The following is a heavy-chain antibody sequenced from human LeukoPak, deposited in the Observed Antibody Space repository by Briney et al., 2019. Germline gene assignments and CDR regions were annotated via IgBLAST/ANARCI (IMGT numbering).Heavy chain of an antibody. CDR1: GYTFTSYG. Sequence: ASVKVSCKASGYTFTSYGISWVRQAPGQGLEWMGWISAYNGNTNYAQKFRGRVTMTRDTSISTAYMELSRLRSDDTAVYYCASYVDIPPSHFDYWGQGTLVTVSS. CDR2: ISAYNGNT. D-gene: IGHD5-12*01. CDR3: ASYVDIPPSHFDY. V-gene: IGHV1-18*01. J-gene: IGHJ4*02.